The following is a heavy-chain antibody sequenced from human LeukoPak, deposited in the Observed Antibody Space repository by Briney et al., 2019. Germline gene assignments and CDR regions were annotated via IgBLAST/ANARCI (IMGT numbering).Heavy chain of an antibody. V-gene: IGHV3-11*01. CDR3: AKDLGDYYDSSGNLFDY. CDR1: GFTFSDYY. CDR2: ISSSGSTI. D-gene: IGHD3-22*01. Sequence: GGSLRLSCAASGFTFSDYYMSWIRQAPGKGLEWVSYISSSGSTIYYADSVKGRFTISRDNAKNSLYLQMNSLRAEDTAVYYCAKDLGDYYDSSGNLFDYWGQGTLVTVSS. J-gene: IGHJ4*02.